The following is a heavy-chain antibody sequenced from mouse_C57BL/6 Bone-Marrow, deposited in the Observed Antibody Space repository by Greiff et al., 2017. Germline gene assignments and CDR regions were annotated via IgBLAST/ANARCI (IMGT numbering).Heavy chain of an antibody. V-gene: IGHV3-6*01. D-gene: IGHD1-1*01. CDR3: ARGCGSDY. CDR2: ISYDGSN. J-gene: IGHJ2*01. Sequence: EVKLEESGPGLVKPSQSLSLTCSVSGYSITSGYYWNWIRQFPGNQLELMGDISYDGSNNYNPSLKNRISITRDTSKNQFFLKLNSVTTEDTATYYCARGCGSDYWGQGTTLTVSS. CDR1: GYSITSGYY.